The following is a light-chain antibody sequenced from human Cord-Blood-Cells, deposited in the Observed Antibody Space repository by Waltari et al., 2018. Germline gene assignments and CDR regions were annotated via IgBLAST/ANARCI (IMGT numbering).Light chain of an antibody. CDR1: QDISNY. Sequence: DIQMTQSPSSLSASVGDRVTITCQASQDISNYLNWYQQKPGKAPKLLIYYASNLETGVLSRFSASGSGTDFTFTISSLQPEDIATYYCQQYDNLPYSFSQGTKLEIK. CDR2: YAS. CDR3: QQYDNLPYS. J-gene: IGKJ2*03. V-gene: IGKV1-33*01.